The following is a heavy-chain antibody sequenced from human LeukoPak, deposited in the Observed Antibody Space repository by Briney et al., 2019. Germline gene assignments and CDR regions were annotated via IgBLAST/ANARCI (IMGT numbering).Heavy chain of an antibody. D-gene: IGHD5-18*01. CDR2: IDPSDSET. CDR1: GYSFTSYW. CDR3: ARQTAMGRSGDY. J-gene: IGHJ4*02. V-gene: IGHV5-51*01. Sequence: GESLKISCKSSGYSFTSYWIGWVRQMPGKGLEWIGIIDPSDSETRYTPSFQGQVTISVDNSLTTADLQWNRLKASDTAMYYCARQTAMGRSGDYWGQGTLVTVSS.